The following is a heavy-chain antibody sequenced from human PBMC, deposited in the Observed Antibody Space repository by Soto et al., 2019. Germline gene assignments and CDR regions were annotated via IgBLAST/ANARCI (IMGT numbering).Heavy chain of an antibody. CDR3: ARVPYDILTGPGGYGMDV. Sequence: ASVKVACKASGYTFTSYDINWVRQATGQGLEWMGWMNPNSGNTGYAQKFQGRVTMTRNTSISTAYMELSSLRSEDTAVYYCARVPYDILTGPGGYGMDVWGQGTTVTVSS. CDR2: MNPNSGNT. D-gene: IGHD3-9*01. V-gene: IGHV1-8*01. CDR1: GYTFTSYD. J-gene: IGHJ6*02.